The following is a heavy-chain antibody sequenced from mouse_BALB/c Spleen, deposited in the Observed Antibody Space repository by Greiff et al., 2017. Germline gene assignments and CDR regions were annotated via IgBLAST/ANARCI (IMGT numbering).Heavy chain of an antibody. D-gene: IGHD2-12*01. J-gene: IGHJ3*01. Sequence: EVQVVESGGGLVKPGGSLKLSCAASGFTFSSYAMSWVRQTPEKRLEWVASISSGGSTYYPDSVKGRFTISRDNARNILYLQMSSLRSEDTAMYYCAREGGRQWFAYWGQGTLVTVSA. V-gene: IGHV5-6-5*01. CDR2: ISSGGST. CDR1: GFTFSSYA. CDR3: AREGGRQWFAY.